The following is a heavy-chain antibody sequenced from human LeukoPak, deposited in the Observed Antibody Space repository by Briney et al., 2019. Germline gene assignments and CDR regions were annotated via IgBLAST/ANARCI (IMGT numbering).Heavy chain of an antibody. D-gene: IGHD3-16*01. CDR2: ISGSSSYI. CDR3: ARGWGRSWDENWFDA. V-gene: IGHV3-21*01. CDR1: GFTFSAFS. J-gene: IGHJ5*02. Sequence: GVSLRLSCAASGFTFSAFSMNWVRQASGKGLEWVSSISGSSSYIYYADSVKGRFIISRDNAKNLVYLQMNSLRAEDTAVYYCARGWGRSWDENWFDAWGQGIRVTASS.